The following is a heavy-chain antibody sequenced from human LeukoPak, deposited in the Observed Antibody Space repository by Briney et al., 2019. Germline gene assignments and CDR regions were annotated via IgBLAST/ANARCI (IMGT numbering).Heavy chain of an antibody. V-gene: IGHV4-30-4*01. J-gene: IGHJ6*04. CDR3: ARGYGDYYYYGMDV. D-gene: IGHD4-17*01. CDR2: IYYSGST. Sequence: PSETLSLTCTVSGGSTSSGDYYWSWIRQPPGKGLEWIGYIYYSGSTYYNPSLKSRVTISVDTSKNQFSLKLSSVTAADTAVYYCARGYGDYYYYGMDVWGRGTTVTVSS. CDR1: GGSTSSGDYY.